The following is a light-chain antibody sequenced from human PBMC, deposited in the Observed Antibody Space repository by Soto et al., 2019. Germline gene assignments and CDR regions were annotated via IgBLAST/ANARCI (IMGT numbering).Light chain of an antibody. V-gene: IGKV3-15*01. CDR2: GAS. J-gene: IGKJ2*01. CDR3: QQYDNWPPYT. CDR1: QSIGSN. Sequence: EIVMTQSPAILSVSPGGRATLSCRASQSIGSNLAWFQQRPGQAPRLLIYGASTRAAGIPARFSGSGSGTGFTLTISSLQSEDFAVYYCQQYDNWPPYTFGQGTKVDIK.